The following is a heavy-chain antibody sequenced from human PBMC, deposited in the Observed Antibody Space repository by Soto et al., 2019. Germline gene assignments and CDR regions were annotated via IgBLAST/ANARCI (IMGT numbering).Heavy chain of an antibody. D-gene: IGHD3-3*01. CDR2: INPNSGGT. V-gene: IGHV1-2*02. CDR3: ARDFPGVRSGYLMVY. CDR1: GYTLTGYY. Sequence: GASVKFSCKASGYTLTGYYMHWVRQAPGQGLEWMGWINPNSGGTNYAQKFQGRVTMTRDTSISTAYMELSRLRSDDTAVYYCARDFPGVRSGYLMVYWGQGTLVTVSS. J-gene: IGHJ4*02.